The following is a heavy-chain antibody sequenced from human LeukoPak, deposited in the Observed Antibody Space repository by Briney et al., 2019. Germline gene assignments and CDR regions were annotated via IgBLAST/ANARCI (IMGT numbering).Heavy chain of an antibody. CDR3: AREMIGGGGDALEI. CDR1: GFPLSSYE. Sequence: PGGSLRLSCVASGFPLSSYEINWLRQVPGKGLEWVSYISTSGNSIYYAGSVKGRFTISRDNAKNSVYLQMNSLRDEDAAVYHCAREMIGGGGDALEIWGQGTMVTVFS. CDR2: ISTSGNSI. D-gene: IGHD3-22*01. V-gene: IGHV3-48*03. J-gene: IGHJ3*02.